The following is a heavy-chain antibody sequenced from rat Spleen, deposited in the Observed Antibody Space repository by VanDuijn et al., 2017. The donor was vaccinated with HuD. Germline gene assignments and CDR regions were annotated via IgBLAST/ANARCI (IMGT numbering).Heavy chain of an antibody. CDR2: IWGDGST. D-gene: IGHD1-2*01. CDR3: ARAGSAAISLGNWFAY. CDR1: GFSLSNYG. V-gene: IGHV2-13*01. Sequence: QVQLKESGPGLVQPSQTLSLTCTVSGFSLSNYGVIWVRQPPGKGLEWMGGIWGDGSTDYISALKSRLIISRDTSKSQIFLKMNSLQTDDTATYYCARAGSAAISLGNWFAYWGQGTLVTVSS. J-gene: IGHJ3*01.